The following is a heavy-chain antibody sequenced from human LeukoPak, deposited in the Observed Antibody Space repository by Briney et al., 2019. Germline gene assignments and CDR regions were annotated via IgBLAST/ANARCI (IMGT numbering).Heavy chain of an antibody. J-gene: IGHJ4*02. CDR1: GFTFSTYS. Sequence: GGSLRLSCAASGFTFSTYSMNWVRQAPGKGLEWVSYISSSSSTIYYADSVKGRFTISRDNAKNSLYLQMNSLRAEDTAVYYCARETVTTWGAYYFDYWGQGTLVTVSS. V-gene: IGHV3-48*04. D-gene: IGHD1-7*01. CDR2: ISSSSSTI. CDR3: ARETVTTWGAYYFDY.